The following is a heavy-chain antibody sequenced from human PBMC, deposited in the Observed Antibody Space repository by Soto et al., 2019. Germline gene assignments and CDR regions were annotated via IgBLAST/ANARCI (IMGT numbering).Heavy chain of an antibody. CDR2: ISWNSGSI. V-gene: IGHV3-9*01. CDR1: GFTFDDYA. J-gene: IGHJ4*02. D-gene: IGHD6-13*01. Sequence: GGSLRLSCAASGFTFDDYAMHWVRQAPGKGLEWVSGISWNSGSIGYADSVKGRFTISRDNAKNSLYLQMNSLRAEDTALYYCAKDTGIAAAGPIDYWGQGTLVTVPQ. CDR3: AKDTGIAAAGPIDY.